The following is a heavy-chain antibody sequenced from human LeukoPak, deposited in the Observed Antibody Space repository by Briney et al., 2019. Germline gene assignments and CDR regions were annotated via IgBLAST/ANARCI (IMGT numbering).Heavy chain of an antibody. V-gene: IGHV3-23*01. CDR1: GFTFSNYA. Sequence: GGSLRLSCAASGFTFSNYAMSWVRQAPGKGLEWVSTISRDGDNTHYADAVEGRFTISRDNSKNTLLLQMNSLRAEDTAVYYCARAEATAGTDWYFDLWGRGTLVTASS. D-gene: IGHD6-13*01. J-gene: IGHJ2*01. CDR2: ISRDGDNT. CDR3: ARAEATAGTDWYFDL.